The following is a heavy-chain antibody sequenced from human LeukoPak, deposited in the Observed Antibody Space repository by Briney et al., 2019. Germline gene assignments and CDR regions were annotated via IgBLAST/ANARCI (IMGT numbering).Heavy chain of an antibody. J-gene: IGHJ4*02. CDR2: INHSGST. D-gene: IGHD6-19*01. Sequence: PSETLSLTCAVYGGSFSGYYWSWIRQPPGKGLEWIGEINHSGSTNYNPSLKSRVTISVDTSKNQFSLKLSSATAADTAVYYCARGSGWGDYFDYWGQGTLVTVSS. CDR3: ARGSGWGDYFDY. V-gene: IGHV4-34*01. CDR1: GGSFSGYY.